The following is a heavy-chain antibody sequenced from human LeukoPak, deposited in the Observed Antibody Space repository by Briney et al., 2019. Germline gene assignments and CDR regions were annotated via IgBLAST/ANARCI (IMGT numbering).Heavy chain of an antibody. Sequence: GESLKISCKDSGYSFTTYWIAWVRQMPGKGLEWMGIIYPGDSDTTYSPSFQGQVTISADKSISTAYLQWNSLKASDTAMYYCARLARWTHAFDIWGQGTMVTVSS. J-gene: IGHJ3*02. CDR3: ARLARWTHAFDI. CDR2: IYPGDSDT. V-gene: IGHV5-51*01. D-gene: IGHD4-23*01. CDR1: GYSFTTYW.